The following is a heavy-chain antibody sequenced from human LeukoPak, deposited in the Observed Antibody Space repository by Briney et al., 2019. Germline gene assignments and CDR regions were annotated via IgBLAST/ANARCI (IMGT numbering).Heavy chain of an antibody. CDR3: ARDKSKGGATYLAGWFDP. V-gene: IGHV4-38-2*02. Sequence: SETLSLTRAVSGYSISSGYYWGWIRQPPGKGLEWIGSIYHSGSTYYNPSLKSRVTISVDTSKNQFSLKLSSVTAADTAVYYCARDKSKGGATYLAGWFDPWGQGTLVTVSS. D-gene: IGHD1-26*01. CDR1: GYSISSGYY. CDR2: IYHSGST. J-gene: IGHJ5*02.